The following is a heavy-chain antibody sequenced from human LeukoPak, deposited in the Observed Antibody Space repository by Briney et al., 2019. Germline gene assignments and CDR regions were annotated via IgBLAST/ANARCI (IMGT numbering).Heavy chain of an antibody. V-gene: IGHV3-48*04. CDR2: ISATGGTI. Sequence: GGSLRLSCAASGFTFSSNGMNWVRQAPGKGLEWVSYISATGGTIYYADSVKGRFTISRDNAKNSLYLQMNSLRAEDTAVYYCAREVAYDFWSGYYRDYWGQGTLVTVSS. CDR1: GFTFSSNG. J-gene: IGHJ4*02. D-gene: IGHD3-3*01. CDR3: AREVAYDFWSGYYRDY.